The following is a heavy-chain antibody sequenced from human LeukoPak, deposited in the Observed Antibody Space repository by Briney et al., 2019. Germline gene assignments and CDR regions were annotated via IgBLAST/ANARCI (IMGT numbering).Heavy chain of an antibody. J-gene: IGHJ4*02. CDR2: IYYIGST. V-gene: IGHV4-39*01. Sequence: SETLSLTCTVSGGSISSSIYYWGWIRQPPGKGLECIGSIYYIGSTYYNPSLKSGVPISVDTSKTQFSLKLSSVTAANTAVYSCARHYRGLLEAYFDYWGQGTLVTVSS. CDR1: GGSISSSIYY. CDR3: ARHYRGLLEAYFDY. D-gene: IGHD2-21*02.